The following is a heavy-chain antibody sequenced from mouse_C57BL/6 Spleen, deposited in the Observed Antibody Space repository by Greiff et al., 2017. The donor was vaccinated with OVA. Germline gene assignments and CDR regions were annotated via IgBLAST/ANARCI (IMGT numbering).Heavy chain of an antibody. Sequence: EVKLVESGPGLVKPSQSLSLTCSVTGYSITSGYYWNWIRQFPGNKLEWMGYISYDGSNNYNPSLKNRISITRDTSKNQFFLKLNSVTTEDTATYYCARPPTAHWYFDVWGTGTTVTVSS. J-gene: IGHJ1*03. D-gene: IGHD1-2*01. CDR2: ISYDGSN. CDR3: ARPPTAHWYFDV. CDR1: GYSITSGYY. V-gene: IGHV3-6*01.